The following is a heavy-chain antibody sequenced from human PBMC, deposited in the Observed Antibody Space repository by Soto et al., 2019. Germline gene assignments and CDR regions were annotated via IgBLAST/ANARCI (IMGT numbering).Heavy chain of an antibody. CDR1: GFTFSSYA. CDR3: AKREWLRNIDAFDI. J-gene: IGHJ3*02. Sequence: GSLRLSCAASGFTFSSYAMSWVRPAPGEGLEWVLANSGSGGSTYYADPVKGRFTISRDNSKNTLYLQMNSLRAEDTAVYYCAKREWLRNIDAFDIWGQGTMVTVSS. V-gene: IGHV3-23*01. CDR2: NSGSGGST. D-gene: IGHD5-12*01.